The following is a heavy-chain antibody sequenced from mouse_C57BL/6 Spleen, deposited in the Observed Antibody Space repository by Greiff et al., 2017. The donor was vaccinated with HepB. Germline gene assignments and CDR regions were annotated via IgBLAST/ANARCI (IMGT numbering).Heavy chain of an antibody. D-gene: IGHD1-1*01. V-gene: IGHV1-54*01. J-gene: IGHJ2*01. CDR1: GYAFTNYL. CDR2: INPGSGGT. CDR3: ARWGYSSLDY. Sequence: QVQLQQSGAELVRPGTSVKVSCKASGYAFTNYLIEWVKQRPGQGLEWIGVINPGSGGTNYNEKFKGKATLTADKSSSTAYMQLSSLTSEDSAVYFCARWGYSSLDYWGQGTTLTVSS.